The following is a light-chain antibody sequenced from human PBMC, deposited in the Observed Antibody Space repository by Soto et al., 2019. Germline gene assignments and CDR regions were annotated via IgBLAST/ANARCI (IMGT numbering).Light chain of an antibody. J-gene: IGKJ2*01. CDR3: QQYGSSPRYT. CDR1: RSVSSNY. CDR2: DAS. V-gene: IGKV3-20*01. Sequence: TLLTQSPGTLSLSPGERATLSCRASRSVSSNYLAWYQQKPGQAPRLLIYDASSRATGIPDRFSGSGSGTDFTLTISRLEPEDFAVYYCQQYGSSPRYTFGQGTKLEIK.